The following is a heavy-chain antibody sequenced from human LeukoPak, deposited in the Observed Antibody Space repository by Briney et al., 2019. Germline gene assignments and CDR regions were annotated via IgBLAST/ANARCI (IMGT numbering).Heavy chain of an antibody. D-gene: IGHD6-19*01. CDR3: AKVSDPWLVHLVDY. CDR1: GGSISSYY. J-gene: IGHJ4*02. Sequence: SETLSLTCTVSGGSISSYYWSWIRQPPGKGLEWIGYIYYSGSTNYNPSLKSRVTISVDTSKNQFSLKLSSVTAADTAVYYCAKVSDPWLVHLVDYWGQGTLVTVSS. CDR2: IYYSGST. V-gene: IGHV4-59*01.